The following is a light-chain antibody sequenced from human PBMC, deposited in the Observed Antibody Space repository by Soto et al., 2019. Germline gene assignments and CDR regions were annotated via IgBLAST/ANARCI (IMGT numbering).Light chain of an antibody. J-gene: IGKJ1*01. Sequence: IVVTQSPAILPMSPGERATLSCRASQSVSSYFAWYQQKPGQAPRLLIYDASNRATGVPARFSGSGSGTDFTLTISSLEPEDFAVYYCQQRRYWPVTFGQGTKVDIK. CDR1: QSVSSY. CDR2: DAS. CDR3: QQRRYWPVT. V-gene: IGKV3-11*01.